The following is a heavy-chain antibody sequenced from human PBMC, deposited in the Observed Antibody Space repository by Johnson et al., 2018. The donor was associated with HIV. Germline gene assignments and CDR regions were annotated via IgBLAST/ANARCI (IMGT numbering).Heavy chain of an antibody. CDR1: GFTFSNYA. V-gene: IGHV3-23*04. J-gene: IGHJ3*02. D-gene: IGHD5-24*01. Sequence: VQLVESGGGVVQPGGSLRLSCAASGFTFSNYAMSWVRQAPGKGLEWVSASRFSGGSTYYADSVKGRFTISRDNSKNTLYLPMTRLRAEDTAIYYCAKDGRWRWYSDSDALDIWGQGTMVTVS. CDR3: AKDGRWRWYSDSDALDI. CDR2: SRFSGGST.